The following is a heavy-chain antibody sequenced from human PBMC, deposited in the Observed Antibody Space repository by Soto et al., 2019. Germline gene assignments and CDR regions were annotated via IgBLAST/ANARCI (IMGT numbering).Heavy chain of an antibody. V-gene: IGHV5-51*01. CDR2: IYPRVPDA. CDR1: GYSFTSYW. D-gene: IGHD3-22*01. Sequence: PVESLKISCKGSGYSFTSYWIGWVREMPGKGLGGIGVIYPRVPDASNIKSFPGQFPISADKSISTAFLQWSSLKAPSTAIYYCASLRSDSSGPHDAFAIWGKGTMVTVSS. CDR3: ASLRSDSSGPHDAFAI. J-gene: IGHJ3*02.